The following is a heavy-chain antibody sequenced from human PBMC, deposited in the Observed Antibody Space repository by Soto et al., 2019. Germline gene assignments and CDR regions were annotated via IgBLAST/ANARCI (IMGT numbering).Heavy chain of an antibody. CDR1: GGSISSGDYY. V-gene: IGHV4-30-4*01. CDR2: IYYSGST. J-gene: IGHJ4*02. Sequence: SETLSLTCTVSGGSISSGDYYWSWIRQPPGKGLEWIGYIYYSGSTYYNPSLKSRVTISVDTSKNQFSMKLSSVTAADTAVYYCARDSRWYGTYYFEDWGQGTLVTVAS. D-gene: IGHD6-13*01. CDR3: ARDSRWYGTYYFED.